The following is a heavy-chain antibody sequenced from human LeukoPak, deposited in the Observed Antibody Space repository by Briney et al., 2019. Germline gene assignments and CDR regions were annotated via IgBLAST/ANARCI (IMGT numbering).Heavy chain of an antibody. CDR2: VNASGSGT. Sequence: GGSLRLSCAASGFTFSSYDMNWVRQPPGKGMDRVSGVNASGSGTYYADSVKGRFTISRDNAKNSLYLQMNSLRAEETAVYYCARDPAYSSSWYSGRPNDYWGQGTLVTVSS. CDR3: ARDPAYSSSWYSGRPNDY. J-gene: IGHJ4*02. V-gene: IGHV3-23*01. CDR1: GFTFSSYD. D-gene: IGHD6-13*01.